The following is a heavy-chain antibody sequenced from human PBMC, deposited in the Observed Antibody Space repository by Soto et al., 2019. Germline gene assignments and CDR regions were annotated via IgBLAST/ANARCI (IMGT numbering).Heavy chain of an antibody. Sequence: LRLSCAASGFTFRSYGMHWARQAPGMGLEWVAVISYNGNDKYHADSVKGRFTVSRDNSKNTLYLQMNSLRPEDTAVYHCAKDGDAAAAGYYFDYWGQGTLVTVSS. CDR2: ISYNGNDK. D-gene: IGHD6-13*01. J-gene: IGHJ4*02. V-gene: IGHV3-30*18. CDR3: AKDGDAAAAGYYFDY. CDR1: GFTFRSYG.